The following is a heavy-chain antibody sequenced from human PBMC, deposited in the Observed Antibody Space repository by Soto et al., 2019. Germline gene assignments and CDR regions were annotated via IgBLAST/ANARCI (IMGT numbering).Heavy chain of an antibody. CDR1: GFTFSSYW. D-gene: IGHD2-15*01. V-gene: IGHV3-74*01. Sequence: QPGGSLRLSCAASGFTFSSYWMHWVRQVPGKGLVWVSRINSDESSTSYADSVKGRFTISRDNAKNTLYLQMNSLRAEDTAVYYCARAVYCSGGSCYSDNWFDPWGQGTLVTAPQ. CDR2: INSDESST. CDR3: ARAVYCSGGSCYSDNWFDP. J-gene: IGHJ5*02.